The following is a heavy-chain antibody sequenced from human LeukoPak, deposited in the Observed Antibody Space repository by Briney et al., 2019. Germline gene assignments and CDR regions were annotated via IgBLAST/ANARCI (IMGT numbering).Heavy chain of an antibody. Sequence: PSETLSLTCAVYGGSFSGYYWSWIRQPPGKGLEWIGYIYYSGSTNYNPSLKSRVTISVDTSKNQFSLKLRSVTAADTAVYHCARVLWFGESPPQYYFDSWGQGTLVTVS. CDR3: ARVLWFGESPPQYYFDS. D-gene: IGHD3-10*01. V-gene: IGHV4-59*01. CDR1: GGSFSGYY. CDR2: IYYSGST. J-gene: IGHJ4*02.